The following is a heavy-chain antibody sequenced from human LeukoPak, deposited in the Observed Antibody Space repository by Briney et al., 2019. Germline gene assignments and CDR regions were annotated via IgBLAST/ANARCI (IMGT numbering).Heavy chain of an antibody. CDR3: ARDLTTVTTPGY. V-gene: IGHV3-48*01. D-gene: IGHD4-17*01. J-gene: IGHJ4*02. Sequence: GGSLRLSCAASGFTFSSYSMNWIRQAPGKGLEWISYNSSSSTTIFYADSVKGRFTISRDNAKNSQFLQMNSLRAEDTALYYCARDLTTVTTPGYWGQGTLVTVSS. CDR1: GFTFSSYS. CDR2: NSSSSTTI.